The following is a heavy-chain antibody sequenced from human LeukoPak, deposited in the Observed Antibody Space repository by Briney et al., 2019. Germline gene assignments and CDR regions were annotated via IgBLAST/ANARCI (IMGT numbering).Heavy chain of an antibody. V-gene: IGHV1-8*01. CDR3: ARADYDYVWGSYRYYYFDY. Sequence: ASVNVSCKASGYTFTSYDFNWVRQATGQRPEWMGWMSPNSGDTGYAQKFQDRVTMTRNTSISTAYMELSSLRSDDTAVYYCARADYDYVWGSYRYYYFDYWGQGTLVTVSS. CDR2: MSPNSGDT. J-gene: IGHJ4*02. CDR1: GYTFTSYD. D-gene: IGHD3-16*02.